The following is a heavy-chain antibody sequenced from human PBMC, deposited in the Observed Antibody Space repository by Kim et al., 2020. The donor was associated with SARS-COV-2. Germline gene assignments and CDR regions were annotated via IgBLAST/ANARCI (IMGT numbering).Heavy chain of an antibody. V-gene: IGHV3-73*01. CDR1: GFIFSDSA. J-gene: IGHJ5*02. CDR3: TRQIWSGSWYADWFDP. CDR2: IRRKANNYAT. D-gene: IGHD6-13*01. Sequence: GGSLRLSCAASGFIFSDSAMYWVRQASGKGLEWVGRIRRKANNYATTYAASVKGRFTISRDDSKNTAYLQMNSLTTEDTAVYYCTRQIWSGSWYADWFDPWGQGTLVTVSS.